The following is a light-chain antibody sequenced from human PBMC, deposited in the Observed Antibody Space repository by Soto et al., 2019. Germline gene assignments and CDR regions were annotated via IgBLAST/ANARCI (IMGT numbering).Light chain of an antibody. CDR2: RNN. Sequence: QSVLTQPPSASGTPGQRVTISCSGSSSNIGSNYVYWYQQLPGTAPKLLIYRNNQRPSGVPDRFSGSKSGTSASLVISGLRSEDEADYYCAAWEDSLSVVFGGGTKLTVL. J-gene: IGLJ2*01. CDR1: SSNIGSNY. CDR3: AAWEDSLSVV. V-gene: IGLV1-47*01.